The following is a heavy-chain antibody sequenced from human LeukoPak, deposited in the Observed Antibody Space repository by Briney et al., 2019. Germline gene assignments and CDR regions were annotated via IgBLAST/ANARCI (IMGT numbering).Heavy chain of an antibody. J-gene: IGHJ4*02. CDR1: GGSFSGYY. V-gene: IGHV4-34*01. CDR2: IYYSGST. D-gene: IGHD6-13*01. CDR3: AGMNPGYSSSWYNAY. Sequence: SETLSLTCAVYGGSFSGYYWSWIRQPPGKGLEWIGSIYYSGSTYYNPSLKSRVTISVDTSKNQFSMKLSSVTAADTAVYYCAGMNPGYSSSWYNAYWGQGTLVTVSS.